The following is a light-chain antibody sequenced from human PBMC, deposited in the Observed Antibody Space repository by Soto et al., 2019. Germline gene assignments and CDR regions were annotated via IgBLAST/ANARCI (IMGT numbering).Light chain of an antibody. J-gene: IGKJ1*01. CDR1: QSVSSSY. Sequence: EIVLTQSPGTLSLSPGERATLSCRASQSVSSSYLAWYQQKPGQGPRLLIYGASSRATGIPDRFSGSGSGTDFTLTISRLEPEDFAVFYCEQYGSSPRTFGQGTKVEIK. CDR2: GAS. CDR3: EQYGSSPRT. V-gene: IGKV3-20*01.